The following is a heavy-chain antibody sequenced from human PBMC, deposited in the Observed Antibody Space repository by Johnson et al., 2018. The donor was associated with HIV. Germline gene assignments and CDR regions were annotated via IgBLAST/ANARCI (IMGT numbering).Heavy chain of an antibody. Sequence: VQVLESGGGVVQPGRSLRLSCAASGFTLNSYDMHWVRQAIGKGLEWVSGIGAGGDTYYAGSVKGRFTISRENAKNSLFLQMNNLGAGDTAVYYCARNNGDLTGGDAFDIWGQGTMVTVSS. CDR1: GFTLNSYD. J-gene: IGHJ3*02. CDR2: IGAGGDT. CDR3: ARNNGDLTGGDAFDI. D-gene: IGHD3-9*01. V-gene: IGHV3-13*01.